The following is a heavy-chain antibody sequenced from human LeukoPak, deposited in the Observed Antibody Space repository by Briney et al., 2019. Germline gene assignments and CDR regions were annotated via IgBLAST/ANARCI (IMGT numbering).Heavy chain of an antibody. V-gene: IGHV4-59*08. CDR3: ARHFLPAGATPLHPFDI. J-gene: IGHJ3*02. D-gene: IGHD1-26*01. CDR1: GGSINNYY. Sequence: SETLSLTCTVSGGSINNYYWSWIRQPPGKGLEWIGYIYYSGSTKYNPSLKSRVTISVDTSKNQFSLQLSSVTAADTAVYYCARHFLPAGATPLHPFDIWGRGTMVTVSS. CDR2: IYYSGST.